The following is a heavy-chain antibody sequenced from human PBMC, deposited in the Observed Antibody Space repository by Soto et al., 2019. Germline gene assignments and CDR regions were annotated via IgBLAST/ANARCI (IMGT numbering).Heavy chain of an antibody. D-gene: IGHD3-3*01. Sequence: SETLSLTCTVSGDSISTDSYFWAWIRQPPGKGLEWIGGIFYSGSTYYNPSLKSRVTISVDTSHNRFSLKLDSVSAADTAIYYFARADYYFCYSYYFLPSVFDFCGQGSLVTVSS. V-gene: IGHV4-39*01. CDR2: IFYSGST. J-gene: IGHJ4*02. CDR3: ARADYYFCYSYYFLPSVFDF. CDR1: GDSISTDSYF.